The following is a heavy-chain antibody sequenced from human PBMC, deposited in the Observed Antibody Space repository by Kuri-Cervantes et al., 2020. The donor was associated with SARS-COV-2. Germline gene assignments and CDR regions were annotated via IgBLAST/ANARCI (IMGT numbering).Heavy chain of an antibody. CDR3: ARGWSSGFPVN. V-gene: IGHV3-66*01. Sequence: GESLKISCAASGFTFDDYTMHWVRQAPGKGLEWVSVIYTDGTTYYADSVKGRFSISRDNSKNTLFLQMNSLRADDTAVFFCARGWSSGFPVNWGQGTLVTVSS. CDR1: GFTFDDYT. CDR2: IYTDGTT. J-gene: IGHJ4*02. D-gene: IGHD6-19*01.